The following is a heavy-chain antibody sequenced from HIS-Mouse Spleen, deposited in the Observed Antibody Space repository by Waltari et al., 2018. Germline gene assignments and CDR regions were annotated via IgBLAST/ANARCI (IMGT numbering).Heavy chain of an antibody. CDR1: GGSISSSSYY. Sequence: QLQLQESGPGLVKPSETLSLTCTVSGGSISSSSYYWGWIREPPGKGLEGSGSIYYSGLTYYHPPLKSRVTISVDTSKNHFSLKLSSVTAADTAVYYCAREIPYSSSWYDWYFDLWGRGTLVTVSS. CDR3: AREIPYSSSWYDWYFDL. D-gene: IGHD6-13*01. CDR2: IYYSGLT. J-gene: IGHJ2*01. V-gene: IGHV4-39*07.